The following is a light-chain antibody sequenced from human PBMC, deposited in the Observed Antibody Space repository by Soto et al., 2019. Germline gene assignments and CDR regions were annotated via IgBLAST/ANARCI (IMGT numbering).Light chain of an antibody. J-gene: IGKJ1*01. Sequence: DIQMTQSPSSLSASVGDRVTITCRASQNIGVYLNWYQKKPGKAPEFLIHAASSLQSGVPSTFSGSGSGTDFALTISSLQPEDFATYYCHQTAANPWTFAQGTKVDIK. CDR1: QNIGVY. CDR2: AAS. CDR3: HQTAANPWT. V-gene: IGKV1-39*01.